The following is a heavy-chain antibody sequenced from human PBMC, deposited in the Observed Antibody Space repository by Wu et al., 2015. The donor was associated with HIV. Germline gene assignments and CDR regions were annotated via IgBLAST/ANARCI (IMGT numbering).Heavy chain of an antibody. J-gene: IGHJ5*02. V-gene: IGHV1-18*01. CDR3: ARVQFDPDYYTYFDL. CDR2: MNPYNGHI. D-gene: IGHD4/OR15-4a*01. CDR1: YILTSYP. Sequence: QAQLVQSGPEAKRPGASVKVSCKASYILTSYPIGWVRQAPGQRLEWMGWMNPYNGHIQPAQRFQDRITMSTDNSAHTAYMELRSLTSDDTAIYFCARVQFDPDYYTYFDLWAKELLVTVSS.